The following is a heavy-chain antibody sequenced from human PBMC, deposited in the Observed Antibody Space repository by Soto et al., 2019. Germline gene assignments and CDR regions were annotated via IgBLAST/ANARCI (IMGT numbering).Heavy chain of an antibody. CDR2: KYYSGIS. D-gene: IGHD1-26*01. V-gene: IGHV4-59*13. Sequence: WTWIRQPPGKGLEWIGYKYYSGISNYNPSLQRRVTISVDTSKNQFSLRLTSVTAADTAVYYCVREDMSGTYYFDAWGQGALVTVSS. CDR3: VREDMSGTYYFDA. J-gene: IGHJ4*02.